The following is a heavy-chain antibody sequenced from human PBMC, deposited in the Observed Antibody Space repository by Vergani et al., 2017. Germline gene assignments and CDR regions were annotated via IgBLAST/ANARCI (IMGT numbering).Heavy chain of an antibody. CDR1: GYTFTGYY. V-gene: IGHV1-2*02. J-gene: IGHJ3*02. Sequence: QVQLVQSGAEVKKPGASVKVSCKASGYTFTGYYMHWVRQAPGQGLEWMGWINPNSGGTNYAQKFQGRVTMTRDTSISTAYMELSRLRSDDTAVYYCAKDGSYSGSYRYAFDIWGQGTMVTVSS. CDR2: INPNSGGT. CDR3: AKDGSYSGSYRYAFDI. D-gene: IGHD1-26*01.